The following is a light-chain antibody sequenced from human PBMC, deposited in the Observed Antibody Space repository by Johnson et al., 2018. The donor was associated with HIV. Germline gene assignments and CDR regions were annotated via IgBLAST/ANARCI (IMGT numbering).Light chain of an antibody. CDR1: DSNIGNNY. CDR2: DNN. V-gene: IGLV1-51*01. CDR3: GTWDTSLYAYV. Sequence: QSVLTQPPSVSAAPGQKVTISCFGSDSNIGNNYVSWYQQVPGTAPKLLIYDNNKRPSGIPDRFSGSKSGTSATLGIPGLQPGDEADYYCGTWDTSLYAYVFGTGTKVTAL. J-gene: IGLJ1*01.